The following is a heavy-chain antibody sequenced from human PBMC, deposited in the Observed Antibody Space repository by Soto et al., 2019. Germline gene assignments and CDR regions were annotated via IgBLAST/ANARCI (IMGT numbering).Heavy chain of an antibody. V-gene: IGHV4-31*03. J-gene: IGHJ4*02. CDR3: AREAQYCTNGVCYLTYFDY. Sequence: SETLSLTCTVSGGSISSGGYYWSWIRQHPGKGLEWIGYIYYSGSTYYNPSLKSRVTISVDTSKNQFSLKLSSVTAADTAVYYCAREAQYCTNGVCYLTYFDYWGQGTLVTVSS. D-gene: IGHD2-8*01. CDR1: GGSISSGGYY. CDR2: IYYSGST.